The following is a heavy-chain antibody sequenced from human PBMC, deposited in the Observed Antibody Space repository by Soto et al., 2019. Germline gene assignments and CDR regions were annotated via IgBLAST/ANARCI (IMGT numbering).Heavy chain of an antibody. Sequence: ASVKVSCKASGYTFTSYGISWVRQAPGQGLEWMGWISAYNGNTNYAQKLQGRVTMTTDTSTSTAYMELRSLRSDDTAVYYCARRAYSSGWYDEDYWAQGTLVTVSS. CDR3: ARRAYSSGWYDEDY. D-gene: IGHD6-19*01. J-gene: IGHJ4*02. V-gene: IGHV1-18*01. CDR2: ISAYNGNT. CDR1: GYTFTSYG.